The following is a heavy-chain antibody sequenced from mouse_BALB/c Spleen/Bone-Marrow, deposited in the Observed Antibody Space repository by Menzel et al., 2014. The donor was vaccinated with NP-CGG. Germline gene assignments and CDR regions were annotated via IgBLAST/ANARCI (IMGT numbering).Heavy chain of an antibody. CDR1: GFNIKDTY. CDR2: IDPANGNT. CDR3: ANYDYGWYFDV. Sequence: VQLQQSGAELEKPGASVKLSCTASGFNIKDTYMHWVKQRPEQGLEWIGRIDPANGNTKYDPRFQGKDTITADTSSNAAYLQLSSLTSEDTAVYYCANYDYGWYFDVWGAGTTVTVSS. V-gene: IGHV14-3*02. J-gene: IGHJ1*01. D-gene: IGHD2-4*01.